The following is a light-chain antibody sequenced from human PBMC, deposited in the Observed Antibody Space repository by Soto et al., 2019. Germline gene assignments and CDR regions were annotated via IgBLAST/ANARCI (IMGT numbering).Light chain of an antibody. V-gene: IGKV3D-20*02. CDR3: QQRSNWPPIT. J-gene: IGKJ5*01. Sequence: EVVLTQSPGTLSLSRGERATLSCRASERIYSAYLGWYQQKPGQAPRLLIYGTSSRATGIPDRFSGSGSGTDFTLTISRLEPEDFEVYYCQQRSNWPPITFGQGTRLEL. CDR2: GTS. CDR1: ERIYSAY.